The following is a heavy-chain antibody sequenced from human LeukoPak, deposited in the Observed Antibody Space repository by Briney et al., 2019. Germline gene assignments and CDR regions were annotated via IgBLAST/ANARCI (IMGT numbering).Heavy chain of an antibody. CDR1: GYSITSPNW. J-gene: IGHJ4*02. D-gene: IGHD4-23*01. V-gene: IGHV4-28*01. Sequence: PSDTLSLTCAVSGYSITSPNWCGWVRQPPGKGLEWIGYIFNSRNAYYNPSLKSRISMSVDTSKNQFSLNLSSVTAVDTAVYYCARSVDGGNSPFDYWGQGTLVTVSS. CDR2: IFNSRNA. CDR3: ARSVDGGNSPFDY.